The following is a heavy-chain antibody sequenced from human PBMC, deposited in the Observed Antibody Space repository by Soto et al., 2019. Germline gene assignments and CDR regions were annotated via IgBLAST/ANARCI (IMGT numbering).Heavy chain of an antibody. V-gene: IGHV3-7*01. CDR2: IKQDGSEK. CDR3: ARVGQSRVTISLIRKRENYYFDY. J-gene: IGHJ4*02. CDR1: GFTFSTYW. Sequence: GGSLRLSCAASGFTFSTYWMNWVRQAPGKGLEWVANIKQDGSEKYYLDSVKGRFTISRDNAKNSVYLQMNSLRAEDTAVYYCARVGQSRVTISLIRKRENYYFDYWGQGTLVTVSS. D-gene: IGHD3-10*01.